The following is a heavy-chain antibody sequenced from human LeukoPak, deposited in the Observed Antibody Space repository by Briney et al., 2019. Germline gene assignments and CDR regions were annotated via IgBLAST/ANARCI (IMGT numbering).Heavy chain of an antibody. V-gene: IGHV4-61*02. Sequence: SETLSLTCTVSGGSISTGTYYWNWIRQPAGKGLEWIGRIYASGNTNYNPSLKSRVTISVDTSKNQFSLNLTSVTAADTAVYYCARDGHDFWSGYYGYWGQGTLVTVSS. CDR3: ARDGHDFWSGYYGY. J-gene: IGHJ4*02. D-gene: IGHD3-3*01. CDR2: IYASGNT. CDR1: GGSISTGTYY.